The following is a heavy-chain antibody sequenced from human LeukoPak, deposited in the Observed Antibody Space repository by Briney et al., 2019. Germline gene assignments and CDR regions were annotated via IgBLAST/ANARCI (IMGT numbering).Heavy chain of an antibody. J-gene: IGHJ4*02. V-gene: IGHV4-30-4*07. D-gene: IGHD3-22*01. Sequence: SQTLSLTCAVSSGSISSGGFSWSWIRQPPGKGLEWIGYIYYSGYTYYNPSLKSRVTISVDTSKNQFSLKLSSVTAADTAVYYCARGDSSGYPMIDYWGQGTLVTVSS. CDR1: SGSISSGGFS. CDR3: ARGDSSGYPMIDY. CDR2: IYYSGYT.